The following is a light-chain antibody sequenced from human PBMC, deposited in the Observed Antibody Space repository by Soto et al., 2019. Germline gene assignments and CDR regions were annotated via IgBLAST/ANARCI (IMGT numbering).Light chain of an antibody. Sequence: DIQMTQSPSSLSASVGDRVTITCRASQSIISYLNWYQQKPGKAPNLLIYAESSLQSGVPSRFSGSGSGTDFTLTISSLQPEDFATYYCQQSYSTPHTFGGGTKVEIK. CDR1: QSIISY. CDR2: AES. J-gene: IGKJ4*01. V-gene: IGKV1-39*01. CDR3: QQSYSTPHT.